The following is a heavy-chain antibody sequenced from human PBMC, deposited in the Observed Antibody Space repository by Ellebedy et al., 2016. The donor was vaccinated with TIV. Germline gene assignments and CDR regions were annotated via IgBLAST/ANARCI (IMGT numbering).Heavy chain of an antibody. CDR3: ARDGGEGFSYGSGRRYYGMDV. CDR1: GFTFSSYS. CDR2: ISSSSSTI. V-gene: IGHV3-48*04. D-gene: IGHD3-10*01. J-gene: IGHJ6*02. Sequence: GGSLRLSXAASGFTFSSYSMNWVRQAPGKGLEWVSYISSSSSTIYYADSVKGRFTISRDNAKNSLYLQMNSLRAEDTAVYYCARDGGEGFSYGSGRRYYGMDVWGQGTTVTVSS.